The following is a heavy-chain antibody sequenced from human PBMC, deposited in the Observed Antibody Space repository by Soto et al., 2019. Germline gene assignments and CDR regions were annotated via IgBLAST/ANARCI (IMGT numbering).Heavy chain of an antibody. J-gene: IGHJ5*02. D-gene: IGHD3-22*01. CDR3: ARDSSGYYWFDT. Sequence: SETLSLTCAVSGFSISSGYFWGWIRQPPGKGPEWLGSIYHSGTTYYNPSVKGRVTISVDTSKNQFSLKMSSVTAADTAVYYCARDSSGYYWFDTWGQGTLVTVSS. V-gene: IGHV4-38-2*02. CDR2: IYHSGTT. CDR1: GFSISSGYF.